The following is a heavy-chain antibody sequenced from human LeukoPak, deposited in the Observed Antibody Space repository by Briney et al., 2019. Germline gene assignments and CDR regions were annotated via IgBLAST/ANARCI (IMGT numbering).Heavy chain of an antibody. J-gene: IGHJ4*02. CDR1: GFTFSSYG. Sequence: GGPLRLSCAASGFTFSSYGMHWVRQAPGKGLEWVAFIRNDGGNKYYADSVKGRFTISRDNSKNTLYVQMNSLRAEDTAVYYCAKGFGYSSSWYEGSIYFDYWGQGTLVTVSS. D-gene: IGHD6-13*01. CDR2: IRNDGGNK. CDR3: AKGFGYSSSWYEGSIYFDY. V-gene: IGHV3-30*02.